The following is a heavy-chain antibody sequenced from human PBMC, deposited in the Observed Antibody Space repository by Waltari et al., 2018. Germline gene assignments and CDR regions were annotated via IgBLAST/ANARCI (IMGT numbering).Heavy chain of an antibody. D-gene: IGHD6-6*01. V-gene: IGHV3-30-3*01. J-gene: IGHJ4*02. CDR3: ARDIRVLGLVGGFDY. Sequence: QVQLVESGGGVVQPGRSLRLSCAASGFTFSSYAMHWVRQAPGKGLEWGAVISYEGINKSYSDSVKGRFTISRDNSKNTLYLQMNSLRAEDTAVYYCARDIRVLGLVGGFDYWGQGTLVTVSS. CDR2: ISYEGINK. CDR1: GFTFSSYA.